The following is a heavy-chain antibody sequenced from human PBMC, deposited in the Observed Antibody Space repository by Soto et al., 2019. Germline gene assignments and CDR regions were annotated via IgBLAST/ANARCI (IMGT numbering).Heavy chain of an antibody. D-gene: IGHD3-3*01. CDR3: AREYDFWSGSGGGNWFDP. CDR1: GYTFTSYA. Sequence: QVQLVQSGAEVKKPGASVKVSCKASGYTFTSYAMHWVRQAPGQRLEWMGWINAGNGNTKYSQKFQGRVTITRDTSASKAYMELSSLRSEDTAVYYCAREYDFWSGSGGGNWFDPWGQGTLVTVSS. V-gene: IGHV1-3*01. CDR2: INAGNGNT. J-gene: IGHJ5*02.